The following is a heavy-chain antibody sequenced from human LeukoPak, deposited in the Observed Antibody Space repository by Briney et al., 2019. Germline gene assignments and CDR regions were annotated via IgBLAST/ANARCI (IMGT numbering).Heavy chain of an antibody. CDR1: GYTFTSYG. J-gene: IGHJ4*02. V-gene: IGHV1-18*01. Sequence: ASVKVSCKASGYTFTSYGISWVRQAPGQGLEWMGWINAYNGNTNYAQKLQVRVTMTRDISTSTAYMELSSLRSDDRAVDYCARVTHHPLRFLEWCLLDYRGPATLVPVS. CDR3: ARVTHHPLRFLEWCLLDY. CDR2: INAYNGNT. D-gene: IGHD3-3*01.